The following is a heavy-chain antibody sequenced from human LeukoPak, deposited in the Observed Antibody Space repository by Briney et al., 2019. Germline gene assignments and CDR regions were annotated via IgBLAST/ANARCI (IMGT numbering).Heavy chain of an antibody. J-gene: IGHJ3*02. V-gene: IGHV3-23*01. CDR2: ISGSGGST. D-gene: IGHD5-24*01. CDR3: AKERRRWLQFGFEGDAFDI. Sequence: GGSLRLSCAASGFTFSSYAMSWVRQAPGKGLEWVSAISGSGGSTYYADSVKGRFTISRDNSKNTLYLQMNSLRAEDTAVYYCAKERRRWLQFGFEGDAFDIWGQGTMVTVSS. CDR1: GFTFSSYA.